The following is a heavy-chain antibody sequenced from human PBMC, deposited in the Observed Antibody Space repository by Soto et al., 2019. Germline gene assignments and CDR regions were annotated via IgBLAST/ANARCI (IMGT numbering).Heavy chain of an antibody. Sequence: EVQLVESGGGLVQPGGSLTLSCAASGFTFSSYWMHWVRQAPGKGVVWVSRINPDGRGTNYADSVKGRFTISRDNAKNTLYLQMNSPRPEDTAVYYCARVGQGAWYFDLWGRGTLVTVSS. D-gene: IGHD1-26*01. CDR1: GFTFSSYW. V-gene: IGHV3-74*01. CDR2: INPDGRGT. CDR3: ARVGQGAWYFDL. J-gene: IGHJ2*01.